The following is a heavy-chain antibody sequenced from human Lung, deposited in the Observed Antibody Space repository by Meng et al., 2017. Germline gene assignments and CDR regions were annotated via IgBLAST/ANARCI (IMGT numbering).Heavy chain of an antibody. CDR3: ARGQKGYFDL. CDR2: IYNSGST. CDR1: GGSISSSNYY. J-gene: IGHJ2*01. Sequence: QVQLQESGPGLVKPSQTLSLTCTVSGGSISSSNYYWSWIRQPPGKGLEWSGHIYNSGSTHYNPSLKSRITISVDTSKNQFSLKLSSVTAADTAVYYCARGQKGYFDLWGRGTLVTASS. V-gene: IGHV4-30-4*01.